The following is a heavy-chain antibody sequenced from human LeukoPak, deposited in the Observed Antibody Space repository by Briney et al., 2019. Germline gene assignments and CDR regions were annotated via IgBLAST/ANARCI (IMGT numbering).Heavy chain of an antibody. J-gene: IGHJ3*02. V-gene: IGHV4-59*01. CDR1: GDSISXXX. CDR2: IYNIGRT. Sequence: SGDSISXXXXXXXRXXXGXXLEWIGYIYNIGRTNYSPSLKSRVTISADTSKNQFSLKLSSVTAADTAVYYCARKVGAFDIWGQGTMVTVSS. CDR3: ARKVGAFDI.